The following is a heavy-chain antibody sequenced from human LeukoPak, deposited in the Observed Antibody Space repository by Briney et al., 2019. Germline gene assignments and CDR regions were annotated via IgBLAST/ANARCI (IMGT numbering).Heavy chain of an antibody. D-gene: IGHD1-1*01. CDR2: ISANDGKI. CDR3: ARDLHVERDVY. CDR1: GFVFTGYG. V-gene: IGHV1-18*01. J-gene: IGHJ4*02. Sequence: ASVKLTCKTSGFVFTGYGLTRVRQSPGQGLEWMGWISANDGKIHYSERHQGRMTMSTDTVTSTVYMELRSLRSDDTAVYYCARDLHVERDVYWGQGTLVTVSS.